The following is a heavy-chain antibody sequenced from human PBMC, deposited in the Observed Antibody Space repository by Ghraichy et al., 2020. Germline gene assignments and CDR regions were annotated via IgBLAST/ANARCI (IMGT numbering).Heavy chain of an antibody. V-gene: IGHV3-48*01. D-gene: IGHD3-3*01. CDR2: ITTSSNTV. J-gene: IGHJ4*02. CDR3: ARGDYDFWSGYFHY. Sequence: GGSLRLSCAASGFTFTNHAMNWVRQAPGKGLEWLSFITTSSNTVFYADSVKGRFTISRDNAKNSLYLQMNSLRVDDTAVYYCARGDYDFWSGYFHYWGQGILVTVSS. CDR1: GFTFTNHA.